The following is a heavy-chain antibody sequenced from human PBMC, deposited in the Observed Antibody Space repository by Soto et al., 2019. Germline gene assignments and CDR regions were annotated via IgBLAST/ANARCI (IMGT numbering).Heavy chain of an antibody. CDR2: INPNSGGT. CDR3: ARESGVGANSGWFDP. Sequence: ASVKVSCKASGYTFTGYYMHWVRQAPGQGLEWMGWINPNSGGTNYAQKFQGRVTMTRDTSISTAYMELNRLRSDDTAVYYCARESGVGANSGWFDPWGQGTLVTVSS. V-gene: IGHV1-2*02. J-gene: IGHJ5*02. CDR1: GYTFTGYY. D-gene: IGHD1-26*01.